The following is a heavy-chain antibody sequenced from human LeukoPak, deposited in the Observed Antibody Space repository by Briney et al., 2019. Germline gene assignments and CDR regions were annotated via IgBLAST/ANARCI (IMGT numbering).Heavy chain of an antibody. CDR1: GFTFSSYG. J-gene: IGHJ3*02. D-gene: IGHD3-10*01. CDR2: IWYDGSNK. V-gene: IGHV3-33*01. Sequence: GRSLRLSCAASGFTFSSYGMHWVRQAPGKGLEWVAVIWYDGSNKYYADSVKGRFTISRDNSKNTLYLQMNSLRAEDTAVYYCARSLRGSGSYYKDAFDIWGQGTMVTVSS. CDR3: ARSLRGSGSYYKDAFDI.